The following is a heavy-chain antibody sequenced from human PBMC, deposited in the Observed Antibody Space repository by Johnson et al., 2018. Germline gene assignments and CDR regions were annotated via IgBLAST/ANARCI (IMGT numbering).Heavy chain of an antibody. CDR1: GFTFSSYA. CDR3: ARDNWNDETNYYYDMDV. D-gene: IGHD1-20*01. V-gene: IGHV3-30-3*01. CDR2: ISYDGSKK. Sequence: QVQLVESGGGVVQPARSLRLSCAASGFTFSSYAMHWVRQAPGKGLEWVAVISYDGSKKYYADSVKGRFTISRDNSKNTLYLQMNSLRAEDSALYDCARDNWNDETNYYYDMDVWGKGTTVTVSS. J-gene: IGHJ6*03.